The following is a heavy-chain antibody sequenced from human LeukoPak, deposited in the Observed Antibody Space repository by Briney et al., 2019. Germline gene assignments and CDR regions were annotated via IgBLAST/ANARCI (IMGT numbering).Heavy chain of an antibody. Sequence: GGSLRLSCAASGFTVRSNYMSWVRQAPGKGLEWVSVIYSGGSTYYADSVKGRFTISRDNSKNTLYLQMNSLRAEDTAVYYCAREGRIAAAGTGPWGQGTLVTVSS. J-gene: IGHJ5*02. CDR1: GFTVRSNY. CDR2: IYSGGST. D-gene: IGHD6-13*01. V-gene: IGHV3-66*01. CDR3: AREGRIAAAGTGP.